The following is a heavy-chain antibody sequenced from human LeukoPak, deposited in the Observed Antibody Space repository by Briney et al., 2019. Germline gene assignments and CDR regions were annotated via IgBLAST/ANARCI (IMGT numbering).Heavy chain of an antibody. V-gene: IGHV4-34*01. J-gene: IGHJ5*02. Sequence: SETLSLTCAVYSGSFSGYYWSWIRQPPGEGLEWIGEVTHSGSTNYNPSLKSRVSISADLSERQFSLKLNSVTAADTAVYYCARGRINSGYYVSLNWFDPWGQGALVTVSS. CDR1: SGSFSGYY. CDR3: ARGRINSGYYVSLNWFDP. D-gene: IGHD3-22*01. CDR2: VTHSGST.